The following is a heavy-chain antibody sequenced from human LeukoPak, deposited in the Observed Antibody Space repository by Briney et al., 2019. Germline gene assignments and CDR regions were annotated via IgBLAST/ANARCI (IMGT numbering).Heavy chain of an antibody. CDR2: MNPNSGNT. J-gene: IGHJ4*02. V-gene: IGHV1-8*01. D-gene: IGHD6-13*01. CDR1: GYTFTIYD. Sequence: GASVKVSCKASGYTFTIYDINWVRQATGQGLEWMGWMNPNSGNTGYAQKFQGRVTMTRNTSISTAYMELSSLRSEDTAVYYCARAEGSSSWYLVWGQGTLVTVSP. CDR3: ARAEGSSSWYLV.